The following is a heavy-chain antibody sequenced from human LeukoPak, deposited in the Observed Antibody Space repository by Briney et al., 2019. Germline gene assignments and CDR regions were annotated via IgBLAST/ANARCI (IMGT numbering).Heavy chain of an antibody. CDR3: XXXXXXXXXXXXXDL. CDR2: ISSNSEHI. V-gene: IGHV3-21*01. Sequence: GGSLRLSCAASGFTFSAFSMNWVRQAPGKGLEWVSSISSNSEHILYPDSVKGRFTISRDNAKNSVYLQMNSLRDEDTAVYYXXXXXXXXXXXXXXDLWGXGTTVTX. J-gene: IGHJ6*01. CDR1: GFTFSAFS.